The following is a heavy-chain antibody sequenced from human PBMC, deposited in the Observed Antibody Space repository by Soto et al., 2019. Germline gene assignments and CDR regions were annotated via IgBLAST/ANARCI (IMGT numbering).Heavy chain of an antibody. CDR1: GFTFSSYA. J-gene: IGHJ4*02. CDR2: ISGSGDST. CDR3: ARRGSGSYYDY. V-gene: IGHV3-23*01. Sequence: ELQLLESGGGLVQPGGSLRLSCAASGFTFSSYAMRWVRQAPVKGLEWVSAISGSGDSTYYADSVKGRFTISRDNSKNTMYLQMNVLTAEDTAVYYCARRGSGSYYDYWSQGTLVTVSS. D-gene: IGHD1-26*01.